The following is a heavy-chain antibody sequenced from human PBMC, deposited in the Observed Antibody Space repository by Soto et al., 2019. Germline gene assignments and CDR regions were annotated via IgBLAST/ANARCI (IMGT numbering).Heavy chain of an antibody. CDR1: GYSFTSYW. CDR3: ATMLAQYCSGGSCYGGMDV. CDR2: IYPGDSDT. J-gene: IGHJ6*02. Sequence: GESLKISCKGSGYSFTSYWIGWVRQMPGKGLEWMGIIYPGDSDTRYSPSFQGQVTISADKSISTAYLQWSSLKASDTAMYYCATMLAQYCSGGSCYGGMDVWGQGTPVTVSS. V-gene: IGHV5-51*01. D-gene: IGHD2-15*01.